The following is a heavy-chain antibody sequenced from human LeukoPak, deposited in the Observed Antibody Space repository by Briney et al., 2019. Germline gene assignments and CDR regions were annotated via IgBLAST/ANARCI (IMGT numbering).Heavy chain of an antibody. Sequence: GGSLRLSCAASGLIFRNYAMSWVRQAPGKGLEWVSSISGSGYNAYYADSMKGRFAISRDNSKDTLYLQMNSLRGDDTAVYYCVRRQQTSGWGPLNWFDPWGQGTLVTVSS. J-gene: IGHJ5*02. CDR1: GLIFRNYA. V-gene: IGHV3-23*01. CDR3: VRRQQTSGWGPLNWFDP. D-gene: IGHD6-19*01. CDR2: ISGSGYNA.